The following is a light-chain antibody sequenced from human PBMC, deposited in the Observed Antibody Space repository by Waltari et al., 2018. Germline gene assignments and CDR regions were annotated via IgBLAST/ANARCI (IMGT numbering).Light chain of an antibody. V-gene: IGKV3-20*01. CDR2: GTS. Sequence: ELVLTQSPATLSLSPGGRATLSCRASQSVTSTSLTWYQQKPSQAPRLLVYGTSSRATGIPDRFRGSGSGTDFTLTISRLEPEDFAIYYCQQYDGEVVTFGGGTKVEI. J-gene: IGKJ4*01. CDR3: QQYDGEVVT. CDR1: QSVTSTS.